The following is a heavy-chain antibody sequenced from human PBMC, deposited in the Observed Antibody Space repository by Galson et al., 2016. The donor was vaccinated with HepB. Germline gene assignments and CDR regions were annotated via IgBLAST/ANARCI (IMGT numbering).Heavy chain of an antibody. D-gene: IGHD2-2*02. J-gene: IGHJ4*02. CDR2: ISGTNSYT. V-gene: IGHV3-11*06. CDR3: ARALPYTVVPDY. CDR1: GFTFRDYY. Sequence: SLRLSCAVSGFTFRDYYMTWIRRAPGKGLEWISYISGTNSYTKYADFAKGRFTMSRDNDENSLFLQMNSLRAEDTAVYYCARALPYTVVPDYWGQGTLVTVST.